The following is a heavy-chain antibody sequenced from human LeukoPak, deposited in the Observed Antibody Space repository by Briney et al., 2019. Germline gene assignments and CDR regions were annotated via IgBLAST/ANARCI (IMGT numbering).Heavy chain of an antibody. CDR1: GYTFTRYD. J-gene: IGHJ4*02. Sequence: ASVKGSCKASGYTFTRYDINWVRQATGQGGEWMGWMNPNSGNTGYAQKFQGRVTMTRNTSISTAYMELSSLRSEDTAVYYCARCPPSGSYACVHWGQGTLVTVSS. CDR2: MNPNSGNT. CDR3: ARCPPSGSYACVH. V-gene: IGHV1-8*01. D-gene: IGHD1-26*01.